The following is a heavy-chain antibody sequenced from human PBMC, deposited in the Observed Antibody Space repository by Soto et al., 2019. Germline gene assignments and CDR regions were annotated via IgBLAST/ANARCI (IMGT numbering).Heavy chain of an antibody. J-gene: IGHJ5*02. CDR2: IYYSGST. Sequence: PSETLCITCSFSVGSINSSSYFWGWVHQPPGKGLEWIGSIYYSGSTYYNPSLRSRVTISVDTSKNQFSLKLSSATAADTAVFYCARHYSSASSNWFDPWGQGTMVTVSS. CDR3: ARHYSSASSNWFDP. CDR1: VGSINSSSYF. V-gene: IGHV4-39*01. D-gene: IGHD6-19*01.